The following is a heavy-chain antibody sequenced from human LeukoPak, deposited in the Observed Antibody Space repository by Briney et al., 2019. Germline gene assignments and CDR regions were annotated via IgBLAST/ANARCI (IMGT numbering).Heavy chain of an antibody. Sequence: GSLRLSCAASGFTFSSYGMHWVRQAPGKGLEWVAVVSYDGRNTYYADSVKGRFTISRDNSKNTLYLQMNSLRAEDTAIYYCAKYYYDRSGFLVVDYWGQGILVTVSS. D-gene: IGHD3-22*01. V-gene: IGHV3-30*18. CDR2: VSYDGRNT. CDR1: GFTFSSYG. CDR3: AKYYYDRSGFLVVDY. J-gene: IGHJ4*02.